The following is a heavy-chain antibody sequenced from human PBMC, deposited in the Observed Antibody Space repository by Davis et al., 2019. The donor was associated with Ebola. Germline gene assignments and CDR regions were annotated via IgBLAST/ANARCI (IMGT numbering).Heavy chain of an antibody. J-gene: IGHJ4*02. D-gene: IGHD3-10*01. V-gene: IGHV3-21*04. CDR2: ISSSSSYI. Sequence: GESLKISCAASGFTFSSYSMNWVRQAPGKGLEWVSSISSSSSYIYYADSVKGRFTISRDNSRNTLYLQMNSLRVDDTAVYYCAKGSGSGSYPGRTVDHWGQGTLVTVSS. CDR1: GFTFSSYS. CDR3: AKGSGSGSYPGRTVDH.